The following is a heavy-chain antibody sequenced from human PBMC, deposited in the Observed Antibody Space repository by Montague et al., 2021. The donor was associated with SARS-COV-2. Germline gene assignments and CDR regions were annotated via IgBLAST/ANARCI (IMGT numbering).Heavy chain of an antibody. CDR1: GDSIRSSGYY. J-gene: IGHJ5*02. CDR3: ARLGFVELWLNWGWFDP. D-gene: IGHD3-16*02. V-gene: IGHV4-39*01. Sequence: SETLSLTCSVSGDSIRSSGYYWGWIRQPPGKGLEWIGTVYYSGSTNYNPSLKSRVTMPVDKSKNQFSLELRSVTAADTALYYCARLGFVELWLNWGWFDPWGQGTLVTVSS. CDR2: VYYSGST.